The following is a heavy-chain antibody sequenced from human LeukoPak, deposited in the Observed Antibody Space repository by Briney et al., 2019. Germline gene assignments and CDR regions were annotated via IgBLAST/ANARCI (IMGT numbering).Heavy chain of an antibody. D-gene: IGHD3-3*01. Sequence: PGGSLKLSCTASGFTFSDYWMSWVRQAPGKGLERVSAISGSAANTYYADSVKGRFTISRDNSKNTLYLQMYSLRAEDTAVYYCAKFDFDGFKGYYDFWSGYYFDYWGQGTLVTVSS. J-gene: IGHJ4*02. CDR3: AKFDFDGFKGYYDFWSGYYFDY. CDR2: ISGSAANT. CDR1: GFTFSDYW. V-gene: IGHV3-23*01.